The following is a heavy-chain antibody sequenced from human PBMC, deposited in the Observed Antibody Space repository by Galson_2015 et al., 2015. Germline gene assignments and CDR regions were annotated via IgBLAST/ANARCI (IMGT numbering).Heavy chain of an antibody. CDR2: ISSSSSYI. CDR3: AGAYYYGEAGFDY. J-gene: IGHJ4*02. V-gene: IGHV3-21*01. CDR1: GFTFSSYR. Sequence: SLRLSCAASGFTFSSYRMNWVRQAPGKGLEWVSSISSSSSYIYYADSVKGRFTISRDNAKNSLYLQMNSLRAEDTAVYYCAGAYYYGEAGFDYWGQGTLVTVSS. D-gene: IGHD3-10*01.